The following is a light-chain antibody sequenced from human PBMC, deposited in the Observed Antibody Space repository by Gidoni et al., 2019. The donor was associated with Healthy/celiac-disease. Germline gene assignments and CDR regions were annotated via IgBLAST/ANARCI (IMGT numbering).Light chain of an antibody. CDR1: SGSIASNY. Sequence: HSVSESPGKTVTISCTRSSGSIASNYVQWYQRRPGSSPTTVIYENNQRPSGVPDRFSGSIDSSSNSASLTISGLKTEDEADYYCQSYDSSNLWVFGGGTQLTVL. CDR3: QSYDSSNLWV. J-gene: IGLJ3*02. V-gene: IGLV6-57*01. CDR2: ENN.